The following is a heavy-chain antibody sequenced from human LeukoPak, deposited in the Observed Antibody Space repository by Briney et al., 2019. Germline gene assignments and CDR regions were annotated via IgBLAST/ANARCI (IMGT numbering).Heavy chain of an antibody. CDR3: ARDGTRRRSPSDY. Sequence: PGGSLRLSCAASGFTFSSYWMSWVCQAPGKGLEWVANIKQDGSEKWYEDSVKGRFTISRDNAKNSLYLQMNSLRAEDTAVYYCARDGTRRRSPSDYWGQGTLVIVSS. J-gene: IGHJ4*02. CDR2: IKQDGSEK. V-gene: IGHV3-7*01. CDR1: GFTFSSYW.